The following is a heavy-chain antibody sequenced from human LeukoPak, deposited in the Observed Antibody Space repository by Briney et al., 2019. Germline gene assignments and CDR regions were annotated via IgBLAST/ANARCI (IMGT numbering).Heavy chain of an antibody. CDR2: ISSSSSYI. V-gene: IGHV3-21*01. J-gene: IGHJ4*02. CDR1: GFTFSSYS. CDR3: ARDGGDSGYSDFDY. Sequence: PGGSLRLSCAASGFTFSSYSMNWVRQAPGKGLEWVSSISSSSSYIYYADSVKGRFTISRDNAKNSLYLQMNSLRAEDTAVYYCARDGGDSGYSDFDYWGQGTLVTVS. D-gene: IGHD5-12*01.